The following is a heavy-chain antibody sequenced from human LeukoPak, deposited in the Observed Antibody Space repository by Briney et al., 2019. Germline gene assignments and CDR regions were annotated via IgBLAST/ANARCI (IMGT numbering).Heavy chain of an antibody. CDR3: AKDPSEDAFDI. J-gene: IGHJ3*02. Sequence: PGGSLRLSCAASGFTFDDYAMHWVRQAPGKGLEWVSGISWNSGSIGYADSVKGRFTISRDNAKNSLYLQMNSLRAEDTALYYCAKDPSEDAFDIWGQGTMVTVSS. CDR2: ISWNSGSI. CDR1: GFTFDDYA. V-gene: IGHV3-9*01.